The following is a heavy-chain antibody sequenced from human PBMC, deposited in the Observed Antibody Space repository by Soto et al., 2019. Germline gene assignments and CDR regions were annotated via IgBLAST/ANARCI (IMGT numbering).Heavy chain of an antibody. D-gene: IGHD6-13*01. CDR2: IDSTSDYL. V-gene: IGHV3-21*01. J-gene: IGHJ4*02. CDR3: ARGGGPQQLPPYYFDY. Sequence: GGSLRLSCAASGFTFSGYSMNWVRQAPGKGLEWVSSIDSTSDYLYYADSVRGRVTISRDIAKNSLYLQMNSLRAEDTAVYYCARGGGPQQLPPYYFDYWGQGTLVTVSS. CDR1: GFTFSGYS.